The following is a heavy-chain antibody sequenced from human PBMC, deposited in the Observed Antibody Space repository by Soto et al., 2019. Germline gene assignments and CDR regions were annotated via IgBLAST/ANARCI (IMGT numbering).Heavy chain of an antibody. D-gene: IGHD6-19*01. CDR3: ARGQAVAGTTPYYYGMDV. V-gene: IGHV1-69*13. Sequence: ASVKVSCKASGGTFSSYAISWVRQAPGQGLEWMGGIIPIFGTANYAQKFQGRVTITADESTSTAYMELSSLRSEDTAVYYCARGQAVAGTTPYYYGMDVWGQETRVTVSS. CDR1: GGTFSSYA. J-gene: IGHJ6*02. CDR2: IIPIFGTA.